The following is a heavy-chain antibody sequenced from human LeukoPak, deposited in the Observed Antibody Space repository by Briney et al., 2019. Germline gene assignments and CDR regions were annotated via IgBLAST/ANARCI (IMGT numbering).Heavy chain of an antibody. CDR3: ARVYWYFDL. CDR1: GGSINSRIYY. Sequence: PSETLSLTCTVSGGSINSRIYYWGWIRQPPGKGLEWIGSIYYSGSTYYNPSLKSRVTISVDTSKNQFSLKLSSVTAADTAVYYCARVYWYFDLWGRGTLVTVSS. CDR2: IYYSGST. V-gene: IGHV4-39*01. J-gene: IGHJ2*01.